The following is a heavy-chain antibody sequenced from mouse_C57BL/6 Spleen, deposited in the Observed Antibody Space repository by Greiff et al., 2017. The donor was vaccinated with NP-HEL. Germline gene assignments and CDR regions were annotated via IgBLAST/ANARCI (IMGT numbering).Heavy chain of an antibody. J-gene: IGHJ3*01. CDR1: GFSLTSYG. V-gene: IGHV2-2*01. D-gene: IGHD2-5*01. CDR3: ARTDYYSKSSFAY. CDR2: IWSGGST. Sequence: QVQLKESGPGLVQPSQSLSITCTVSGFSLTSYGVHWVRQSPGKGLEWLGVIWSGGSTDYNAAFISRLSISKDNSKSQVFFKMNSLQADDTAIYYCARTDYYSKSSFAYWGQGTLVTVSA.